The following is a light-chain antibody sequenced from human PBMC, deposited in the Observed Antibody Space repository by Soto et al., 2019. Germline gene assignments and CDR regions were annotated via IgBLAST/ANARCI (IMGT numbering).Light chain of an antibody. Sequence: DIQMTQSPSTLSASVGDRVTITCRASQSISSWLAWYQQKLGRAPRLLIYGASTLQSGVPSRFSGGGSGTDFTLTISSLQPEDFATYYCQQVYVYPSTFGGGTKVDIK. CDR1: QSISSW. CDR3: QQVYVYPST. V-gene: IGKV1-5*01. CDR2: GAS. J-gene: IGKJ4*01.